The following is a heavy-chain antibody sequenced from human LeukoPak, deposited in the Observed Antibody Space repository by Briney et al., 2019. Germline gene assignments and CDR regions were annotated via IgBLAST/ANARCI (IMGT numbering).Heavy chain of an antibody. CDR3: ARHVAFLKWLKSFDI. V-gene: IGHV4-39*01. CDR2: IYYSGST. J-gene: IGHJ3*02. D-gene: IGHD3-3*02. CDR1: GGSISSSSYY. Sequence: SSETLSLTCTVSGGSISSSSYYWGWIRQPPGKGLEWIGSIYYSGSTYYNPSLKSRVTISVDTSKNQFSLKLSSVTAADTAVYYCARHVAFLKWLKSFDIWGQGTMVTVSS.